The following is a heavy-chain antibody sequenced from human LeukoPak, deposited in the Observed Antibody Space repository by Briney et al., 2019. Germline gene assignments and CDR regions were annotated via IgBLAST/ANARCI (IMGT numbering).Heavy chain of an antibody. CDR1: GGXISSYY. D-gene: IGHD3-9*01. J-gene: IGHJ3*02. CDR3: ARQGYDILTGYIDAFDI. CDR2: ISYSGST. V-gene: IGHV4-59*08. Sequence: PSETLSLTCTVSGGXISSYYWSWIRQPPGKGLEWIGHISYSGSTNYNPSLKSRVTISIDTSKNQFSLKLRSVTAADTAIYYCARQGYDILTGYIDAFDIWGQGTMVTVSS.